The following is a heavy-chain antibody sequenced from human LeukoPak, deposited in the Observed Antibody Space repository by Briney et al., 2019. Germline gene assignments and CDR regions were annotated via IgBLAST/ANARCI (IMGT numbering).Heavy chain of an antibody. J-gene: IGHJ4*02. CDR1: GYTFTGYY. CDR3: ARPYSSSDPFDY. Sequence: ASVKVSCKAPGYTFTGYYMHWVRQAPGQGLEWMGRINPNSGGTNYAQKFQGRVTMTRDTSISTAYMELSRLRSDDTAVYYCARPYSSSDPFDYWGQGTLVTVSS. D-gene: IGHD6-6*01. CDR2: INPNSGGT. V-gene: IGHV1-2*06.